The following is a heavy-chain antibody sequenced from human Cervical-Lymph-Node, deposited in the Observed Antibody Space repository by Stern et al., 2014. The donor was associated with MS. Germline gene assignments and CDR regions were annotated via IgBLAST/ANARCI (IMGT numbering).Heavy chain of an antibody. Sequence: EVQLEESGGGLVKPGGSLRLSCAASGFTFSSCSMIWVRQAPGKGLEWVSSISNSSTYIYYADSVKGRFTISRDNAKNSMYLQMNSLRAEDTAVYYCARDCKLRYAHAIDIWGQGTMVIVSS. CDR1: GFTFSSCS. J-gene: IGHJ3*02. V-gene: IGHV3-21*01. D-gene: IGHD3-9*01. CDR3: ARDCKLRYAHAIDI. CDR2: ISNSSTYI.